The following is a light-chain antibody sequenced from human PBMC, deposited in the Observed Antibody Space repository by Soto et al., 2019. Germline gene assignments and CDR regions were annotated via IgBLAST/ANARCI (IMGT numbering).Light chain of an antibody. CDR2: DAS. V-gene: IGKV3-11*01. Sequence: EIVLTQSPATLSLSPGERATLSCRSIQSVSSNLACYQQNPGQAPRLLIYDASNRATGIPARFSGSGSGTDFTLTISSLEPEDFAVYYCQRGDTFGQGTRLEI. CDR3: QRGDT. J-gene: IGKJ5*01. CDR1: QSVSSN.